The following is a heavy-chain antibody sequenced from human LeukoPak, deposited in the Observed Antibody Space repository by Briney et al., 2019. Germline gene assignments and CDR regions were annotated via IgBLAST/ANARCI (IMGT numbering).Heavy chain of an antibody. CDR2: ISGSGGST. Sequence: PGGSLRLTSAASGFTFSSYAMNSVRQAPGKGLEWVSGISGSGGSTYYADSVKGRFTISRDNSQNTLYLQMNSLRAEDTAVYYCAKDPKYSSGRLDAFDIWGRGTMVTVSS. D-gene: IGHD6-19*01. J-gene: IGHJ3*02. CDR3: AKDPKYSSGRLDAFDI. V-gene: IGHV3-23*01. CDR1: GFTFSSYA.